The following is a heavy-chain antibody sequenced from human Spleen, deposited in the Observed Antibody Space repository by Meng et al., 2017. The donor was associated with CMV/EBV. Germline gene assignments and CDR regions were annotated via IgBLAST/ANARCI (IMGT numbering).Heavy chain of an antibody. D-gene: IGHD6-13*01. V-gene: IGHV3-30*02. CDR1: GFTFSSYG. CDR3: AKDYSSSWYLDY. Sequence: GGSLRLSCAASGFTFSSYGMHWVRQAPGKGLEWVAFIRYDGSNKYYAESVKGRFTISRDNSKNTLYLQMNSLRAEDTAVYYCAKDYSSSWYLDYWGQGTLVTVSS. J-gene: IGHJ4*02. CDR2: IRYDGSNK.